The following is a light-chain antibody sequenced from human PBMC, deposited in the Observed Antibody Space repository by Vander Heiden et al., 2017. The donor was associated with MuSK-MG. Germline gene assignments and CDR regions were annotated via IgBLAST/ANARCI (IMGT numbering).Light chain of an antibody. Sequence: EVVLTQSPGTLSLSPGERATLSCRASQSVTNNYLAWLQQKPGQAPRLLIYGASSRATGIPDRFSGSGSGTDFTLTITRLEPEDFAVYYCQQYGSVRTFGQGTKVEVK. CDR1: QSVTNNY. CDR2: GAS. J-gene: IGKJ1*01. V-gene: IGKV3-20*01. CDR3: QQYGSVRT.